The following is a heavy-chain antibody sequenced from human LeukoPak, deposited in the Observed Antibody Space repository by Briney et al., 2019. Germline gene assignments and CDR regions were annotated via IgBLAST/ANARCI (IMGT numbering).Heavy chain of an antibody. CDR1: GGSFSGYY. CDR2: INHSGST. J-gene: IGHJ4*02. D-gene: IGHD1-26*01. V-gene: IGHV4-34*01. Sequence: SETLSLTFAVYGGSFSGYYWSWIRQPPGKGLEWIGEINHSGSTNYNPSLKSRVTISVDTSKNQFSLKLSSVTAADTAVYYCARGLIVGATPFDYWGQGTLVTVSS. CDR3: ARGLIVGATPFDY.